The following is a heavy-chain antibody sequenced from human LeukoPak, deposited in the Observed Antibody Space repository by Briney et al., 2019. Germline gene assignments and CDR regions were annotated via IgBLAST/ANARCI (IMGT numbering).Heavy chain of an antibody. V-gene: IGHV4-39*01. D-gene: IGHD3-16*01. J-gene: IGHJ5*02. CDR2: FYYSGST. CDR1: GFIFSRYSMN. Sequence: GSLRLSCAASGFIFSRYSMNWVRQAPGKGLEWIGSFYYSGSTYYNPSLKSRVTISVDTPKNQFSLKLSSVTAADTAVYYCARHYGPWGQGTLVTVSS. CDR3: ARHYGP.